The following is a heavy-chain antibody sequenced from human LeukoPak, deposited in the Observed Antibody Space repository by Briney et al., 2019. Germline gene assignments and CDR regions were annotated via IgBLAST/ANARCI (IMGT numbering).Heavy chain of an antibody. CDR2: ISYDGSNK. CDR3: ARDFSSGWYGGFDY. CDR1: GFTFSSYA. Sequence: GRSLRLSCAASGFTFSSYAMHWVRQAPGKGLEWVAVISYDGSNKYYADSVKGRFTISRDNSKNTLYLQMNSLRAEDTAVYYCARDFSSGWYGGFDYWGQGTLVTVSS. J-gene: IGHJ4*02. D-gene: IGHD6-19*01. V-gene: IGHV3-30*01.